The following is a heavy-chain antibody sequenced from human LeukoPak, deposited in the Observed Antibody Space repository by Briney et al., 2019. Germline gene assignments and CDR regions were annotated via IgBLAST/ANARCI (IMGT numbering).Heavy chain of an antibody. J-gene: IGHJ4*02. Sequence: GGSLRLSCAVSGFTFSGYRMSWVRQAPGKGLEWVSSISSSSSTKYYADSVKGRFTVSRDNAKNSLDLQMNSLRAEDTAVYYCARWGDLFLFDFWGQGTLVTVSS. CDR3: ARWGDLFLFDF. D-gene: IGHD3-9*01. CDR2: ISSSSSTK. V-gene: IGHV3-21*01. CDR1: GFTFSGYR.